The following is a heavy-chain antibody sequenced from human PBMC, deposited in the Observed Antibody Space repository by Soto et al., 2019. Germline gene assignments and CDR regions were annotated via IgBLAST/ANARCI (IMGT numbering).Heavy chain of an antibody. CDR2: ISGSGGST. V-gene: IGHV3-23*01. Sequence: GGSLRLSCAASGFTFSSYSMSWVRQAPGKGLEWVSAISGSGGSTYYADSVKGRFTISRDNSKNTLYLQMNSLRAEDTAVYCCANNYYDSSGYYKDYWGQGTLVTVSS. J-gene: IGHJ4*02. D-gene: IGHD3-22*01. CDR3: ANNYYDSSGYYKDY. CDR1: GFTFSSYS.